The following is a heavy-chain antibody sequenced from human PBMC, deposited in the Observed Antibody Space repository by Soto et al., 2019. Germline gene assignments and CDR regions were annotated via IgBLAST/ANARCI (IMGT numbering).Heavy chain of an antibody. CDR1: GGTFSSYA. CDR2: IIPIFGTA. J-gene: IGHJ4*02. V-gene: IGHV1-69*05. CDR3: AKKHSGSSLAY. D-gene: IGHD6-6*01. Sequence: GALVKAVCPASGGTFSSYAISLVGQAPGQGLEWMGGIIPIFGTANYAQKFQGRLTMTRNTSINTAYLELSSLTSEDTAVYYCAKKHSGSSLAYWGQGSLVTSPQ.